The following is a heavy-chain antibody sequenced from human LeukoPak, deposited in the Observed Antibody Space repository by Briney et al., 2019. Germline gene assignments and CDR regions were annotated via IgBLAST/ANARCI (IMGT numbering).Heavy chain of an antibody. CDR3: ARESQDSSGSFDY. J-gene: IGHJ4*02. V-gene: IGHV3-30*02. Sequence: GGSLRLSCAASGFTFSSYGMHWVRQAPGKGLEWVAFIRYDGSNKYYADSVKGRFTISRDNSKNTLYLQMNSLRAEDTAVYYCARESQDSSGSFDYWGQGTLVTVSS. CDR2: IRYDGSNK. D-gene: IGHD6-19*01. CDR1: GFTFSSYG.